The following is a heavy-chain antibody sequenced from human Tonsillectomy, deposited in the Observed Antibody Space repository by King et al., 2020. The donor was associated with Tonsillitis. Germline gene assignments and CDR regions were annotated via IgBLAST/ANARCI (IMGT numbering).Heavy chain of an antibody. Sequence: QLVQSGAEVKKPGASVKVSCKASGYTFTGYYMHWVRQAPGQGREWMGWINPNSGGTNYAQKFQGRVTMTRDTSIRTAYMELSRLRADDTAVNYCARDNDGEAYYYYGMDVWGQGTTVTVSS. CDR1: GYTFTGYY. D-gene: IGHD4-17*01. J-gene: IGHJ6*02. V-gene: IGHV1-2*02. CDR3: ARDNDGEAYYYYGMDV. CDR2: INPNSGGT.